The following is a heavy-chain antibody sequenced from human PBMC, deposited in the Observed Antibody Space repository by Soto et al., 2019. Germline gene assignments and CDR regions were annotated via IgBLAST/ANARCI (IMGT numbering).Heavy chain of an antibody. CDR3: ANCRGGVASF. Sequence: QITLNESGPTLVKPTQTLTLTCTFSGFSLSTRDVGVGWIRQPPGEALEWLGVVYWDDSKTYSPSLESRLTTPKTTSKNQVALRMTKRDPVKTATYNGANCRGGVASFWGQGTLVTVSS. CDR2: VYWDDSK. D-gene: IGHD2-2*01. V-gene: IGHV2-5*02. CDR1: GFSLSTRDVG. J-gene: IGHJ4*02.